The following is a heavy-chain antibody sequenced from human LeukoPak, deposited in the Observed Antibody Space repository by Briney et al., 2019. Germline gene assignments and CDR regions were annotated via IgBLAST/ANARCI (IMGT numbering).Heavy chain of an antibody. V-gene: IGHV3-30*18. J-gene: IGHJ4*02. CDR3: AKEASARSGWYKRQGFDY. CDR2: ISYDGSNK. D-gene: IGHD6-19*01. CDR1: GFTFSSYG. Sequence: QPGGSLRLSCAASGFTFSSYGMHWVRQAPGKGLEWVAVISYDGSNKYYADSVKGRFTISRDNSKNTLYLQMNSLRAEDTAVYYCAKEASARSGWYKRQGFDYWGQGTLVTVSS.